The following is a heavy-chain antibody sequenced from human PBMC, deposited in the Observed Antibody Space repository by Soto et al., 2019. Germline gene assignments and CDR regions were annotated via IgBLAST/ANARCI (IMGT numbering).Heavy chain of an antibody. V-gene: IGHV1-69*13. Sequence: SVKVSCKASGGTFSSYAISWVRQAPGQGLEWMGGIIPIFGTANYAQKFQGRVTITADESTSTAYMELSSLRSEDTAVYYCARSVRDSYGEFDYWGQGTLVTVSS. CDR2: IIPIFGTA. CDR1: GGTFSSYA. J-gene: IGHJ4*02. D-gene: IGHD5-18*01. CDR3: ARSVRDSYGEFDY.